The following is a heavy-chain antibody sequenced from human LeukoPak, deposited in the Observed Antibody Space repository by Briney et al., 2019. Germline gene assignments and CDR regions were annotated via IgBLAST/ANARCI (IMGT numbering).Heavy chain of an antibody. Sequence: SETLSLTCTVSGGSISSSSYYWGWIRQPPGKGLEWIGSIYYSGSTYYSPSLKSRVTISVDTSKNQFSLRLRSVTAADTAVYYCARRVDYYDSSGYQYYFDYWGQGTQVTVSS. D-gene: IGHD3-22*01. CDR2: IYYSGST. V-gene: IGHV4-39*01. CDR3: ARRVDYYDSSGYQYYFDY. J-gene: IGHJ4*02. CDR1: GGSISSSSYY.